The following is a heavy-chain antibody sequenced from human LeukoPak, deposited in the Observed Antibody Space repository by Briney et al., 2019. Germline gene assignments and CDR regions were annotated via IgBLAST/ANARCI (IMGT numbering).Heavy chain of an antibody. CDR2: ISSSSSYI. CDR3: ARDAGRGYYDSSGYYYAFDY. D-gene: IGHD3-22*01. CDR1: GFTFSSYS. Sequence: GWSLRLSCAASGFTFSSYSMNWVRQAPGKGLEWVSSISSSSSYIYYADSVKGRFTISRDNAKNSLYLQMNSLRAEDTAVYYCARDAGRGYYDSSGYYYAFDYWGQGTLVTVSS. V-gene: IGHV3-21*01. J-gene: IGHJ4*02.